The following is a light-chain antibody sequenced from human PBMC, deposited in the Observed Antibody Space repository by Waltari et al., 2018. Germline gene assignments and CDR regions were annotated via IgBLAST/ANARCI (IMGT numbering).Light chain of an antibody. Sequence: DIVMTQSPLSLPVTPGESASISCRSSHSLLHTNGYNYLDWYLQKPGQSPHLLIYLGSNRATGVPDRFSGSGSGTDFTLKISRVEAEDVGIYYCMQTLQTPWTFGQGTKVEIK. J-gene: IGKJ1*01. CDR1: HSLLHTNGYNY. V-gene: IGKV2-28*01. CDR2: LGS. CDR3: MQTLQTPWT.